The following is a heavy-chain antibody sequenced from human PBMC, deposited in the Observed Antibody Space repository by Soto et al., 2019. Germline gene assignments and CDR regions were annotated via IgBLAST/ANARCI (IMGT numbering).Heavy chain of an antibody. CDR3: VRDPWNY. Sequence: ASVKVSCKASGYTFSSYGINWVRQAPGQGLEWMGLISPSGGSTSYAQVFQGRLTMTTDTSTSTVYMELSSLRSEDTAVYYCVRDPWNYWGQGTLVTVSS. J-gene: IGHJ4*02. V-gene: IGHV1-46*01. D-gene: IGHD1-1*01. CDR2: ISPSGGST. CDR1: GYTFSSYG.